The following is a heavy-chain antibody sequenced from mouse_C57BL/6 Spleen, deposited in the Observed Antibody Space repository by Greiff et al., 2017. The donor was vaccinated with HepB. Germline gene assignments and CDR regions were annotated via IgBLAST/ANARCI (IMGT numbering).Heavy chain of an antibody. J-gene: IGHJ4*01. D-gene: IGHD2-3*01. V-gene: IGHV2-2*01. CDR2: IWSGGSP. Sequence: QVQLKQSGPGLVQPSQSLSITCTVSGFSLTSYGVHWVRQSPGKGLEWLGVIWSGGSPDYNAAFISRLSISKDNSKSQVFFKMNSLQADDTAIYYCASDGYYGGDYAMDYWGQGTSVTVSS. CDR1: GFSLTSYG. CDR3: ASDGYYGGDYAMDY.